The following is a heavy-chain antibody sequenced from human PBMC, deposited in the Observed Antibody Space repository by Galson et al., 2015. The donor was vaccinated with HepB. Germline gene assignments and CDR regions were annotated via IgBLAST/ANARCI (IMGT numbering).Heavy chain of an antibody. CDR3: AKGYGSTSCDAFEI. D-gene: IGHD2-2*01. CDR1: GFTFSNYA. Sequence: SLRLSCAASGFTFSNYAMSWVRQAPGKGLEWVSATSYSGGSTYYADSVKGRFTISRDNSKNTLYLQMNSLRGEDTAVYFCAKGYGSTSCDAFEIWGQGTMVTVSS. CDR2: TSYSGGST. V-gene: IGHV3-23*01. J-gene: IGHJ3*02.